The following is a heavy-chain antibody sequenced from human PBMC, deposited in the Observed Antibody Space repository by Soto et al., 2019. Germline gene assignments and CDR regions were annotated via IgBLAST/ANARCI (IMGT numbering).Heavy chain of an antibody. J-gene: IGHJ4*02. V-gene: IGHV3-23*01. CDR2: ISGGGNDA. D-gene: IGHD3-3*02. CDR1: RFTFSSYA. Sequence: EVQLLESGGGLVQPGGSLVLSCAASRFTFSSYAMSWVRQAPGKGLEWVSSISGGGNDAYYADSVKGRFTISRDNSQNTLSLHMSRLRADDTAVYYCARSLFLASTDTEPFDFWGQGALVTVSS. CDR3: ARSLFLASTDTEPFDF.